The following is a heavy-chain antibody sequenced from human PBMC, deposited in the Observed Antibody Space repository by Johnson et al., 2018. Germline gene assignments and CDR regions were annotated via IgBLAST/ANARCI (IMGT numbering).Heavy chain of an antibody. Sequence: EVQLLESGGGLVQPGGSLKLSCAVSGFNFNRYWMSWVRQAPGKGLEWVANINQDGSETDYVDSVNGRFSISRDIARNSLYLKMNSLRAEDTAVYYCTRRFDSSGYYYRPGAFDIWGRGTMVTVSS. V-gene: IGHV3-7*01. D-gene: IGHD3-22*01. CDR1: GFNFNRYW. J-gene: IGHJ3*02. CDR2: INQDGSET. CDR3: TRRFDSSGYYYRPGAFDI.